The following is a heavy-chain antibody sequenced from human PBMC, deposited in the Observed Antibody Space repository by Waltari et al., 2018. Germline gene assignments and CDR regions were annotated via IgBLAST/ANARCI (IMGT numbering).Heavy chain of an antibody. D-gene: IGHD1-26*01. V-gene: IGHV4-31*03. Sequence: QVQLQESGPGLVKPSQTLSLTCPVSGCSIRRGGYSWSWIRQHPGKGLEWIGYIYYSGSTNYNPSLKSRVTMSVDTSKNQFSLKLSSVTAADTAVYYCARTRVGSPGFDYWGQGTLVTVSS. CDR3: ARTRVGSPGFDY. CDR1: GCSIRRGGYS. CDR2: IYYSGST. J-gene: IGHJ4*02.